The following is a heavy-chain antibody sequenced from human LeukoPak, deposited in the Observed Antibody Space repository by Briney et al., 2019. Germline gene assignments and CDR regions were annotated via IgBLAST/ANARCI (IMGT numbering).Heavy chain of an antibody. Sequence: GGSLRPPFPASGSTFSGYGIGWFGRLPGKGLEWVATIKKDGSEKHYVDSVKGRFTISRDNAKNSLYLQMNSLRAEDTAVYYCATERAGERPRPLLSYYYMDVWGKGTTVTISS. CDR1: GSTFSGYG. CDR3: ATERAGERPRPLLSYYYMDV. V-gene: IGHV3-7*01. D-gene: IGHD3-16*01. J-gene: IGHJ6*03. CDR2: IKKDGSEK.